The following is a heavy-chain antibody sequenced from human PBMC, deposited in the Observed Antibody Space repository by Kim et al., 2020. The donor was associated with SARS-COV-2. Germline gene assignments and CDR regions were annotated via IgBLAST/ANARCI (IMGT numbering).Heavy chain of an antibody. D-gene: IGHD3-10*01. Sequence: FQGRVTITADESTSTAYMELSSLRSEDTAVYYCARHQRITMVRGVYGPDYWGQGTLVTVSS. CDR3: ARHQRITMVRGVYGPDY. J-gene: IGHJ4*02. V-gene: IGHV1-69*01.